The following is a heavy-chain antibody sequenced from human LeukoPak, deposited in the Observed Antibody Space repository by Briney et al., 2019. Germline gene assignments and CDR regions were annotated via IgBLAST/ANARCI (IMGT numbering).Heavy chain of an antibody. Sequence: GGSLRLSCAASGFTFSSYAMSWVRQAPGKGLEWVSGIGGSGDGTFYADSVKGRFTISRDNSKNTLFLHMSTLGAEDTALYYCAKDGRSARLGYYFDYWDQGTLVTVSS. V-gene: IGHV3-23*01. CDR3: AKDGRSARLGYYFDY. CDR2: IGGSGDGT. J-gene: IGHJ4*02. D-gene: IGHD2-15*01. CDR1: GFTFSSYA.